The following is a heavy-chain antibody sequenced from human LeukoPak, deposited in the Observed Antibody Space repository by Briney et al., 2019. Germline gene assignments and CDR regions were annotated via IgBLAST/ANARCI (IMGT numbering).Heavy chain of an antibody. J-gene: IGHJ4*02. V-gene: IGHV4-39*01. CDR3: ARREQWLAFDY. CDR2: IYYSGST. CDR1: GFTFSSYA. D-gene: IGHD6-19*01. Sequence: GSLRLSCAASGFTFSSYAMSWVRRGPGKGLEWIGSIYYSGSTYYNPSLKSRVTISVDTSKNQFSLKLSSVTAADTAVYYCARREQWLAFDYWGQGTLVTVSS.